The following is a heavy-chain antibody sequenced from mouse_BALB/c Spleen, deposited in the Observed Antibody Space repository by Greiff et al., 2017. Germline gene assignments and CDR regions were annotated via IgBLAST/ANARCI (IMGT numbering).Heavy chain of an antibody. CDR1: GYSFTSYW. D-gene: IGHD2-1*01. CDR3: TREKIYGNYGWFAY. J-gene: IGHJ3*01. V-gene: IGHV1-5*01. Sequence: VQLQQSGTVLARPGASVKMSCKASGYSFTSYWMHWVKQRPGQGLEWIGAIYPGNSDTSYNQKFKGKAKLTAVTSASTAYMELSSLTNEDSAVYYCTREKIYGNYGWFAYWGQGTLVTVSA. CDR2: IYPGNSDT.